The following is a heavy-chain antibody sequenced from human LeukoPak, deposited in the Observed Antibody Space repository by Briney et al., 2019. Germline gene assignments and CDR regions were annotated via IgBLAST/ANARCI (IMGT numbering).Heavy chain of an antibody. J-gene: IGHJ4*02. CDR1: GFTFSSYS. CDR3: ARDSVGYYYGSGSYYGY. CDR2: ISSSSSYI. V-gene: IGHV3-21*01. Sequence: PGGSLRLSCAASGFTFSSYSMNWVRQAPGKGLEWVSSISSSSSYIYYADSVKGRFTISRDNAKNSLYLQMNSLRAEDTAVYYCARDSVGYYYGSGSYYGYWGQGTLVTVSS. D-gene: IGHD3-10*01.